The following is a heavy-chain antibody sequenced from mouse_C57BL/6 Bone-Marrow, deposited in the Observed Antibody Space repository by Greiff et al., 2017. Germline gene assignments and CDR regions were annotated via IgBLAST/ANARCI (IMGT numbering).Heavy chain of an antibody. J-gene: IGHJ2*01. CDR2: IWSGGST. Sequence: VQLQQSGPGLVQPSQSLSITCTASGFSLTSYGVHWVRQSPGKGLEWLGVIWSGGSTDYNAAFISRLTISKDNTKSQVFSKMNSLLADDTAIYYCARTCYDYGSGDFDYWGQGTTLTVSS. CDR1: GFSLTSYG. D-gene: IGHD2-4*01. CDR3: ARTCYDYGSGDFDY. V-gene: IGHV2-2*01.